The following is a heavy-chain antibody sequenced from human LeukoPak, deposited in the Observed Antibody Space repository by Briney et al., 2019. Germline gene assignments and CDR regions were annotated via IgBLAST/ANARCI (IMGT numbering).Heavy chain of an antibody. D-gene: IGHD3-10*01. CDR1: GFTFSSYG. V-gene: IGHV3-30*03. CDR2: ISYDGSNK. Sequence: GGSLRLSCAASGFTFSSYGMHWVRQAPGKGLEWVAVISYDGSNKYYADSVKGRLTISRDNSKNTLYLQMNSLRAEDTAVYYCATGSSSPYYYYGMDVWGKGTTVTVSS. J-gene: IGHJ6*04. CDR3: ATGSSSPYYYYGMDV.